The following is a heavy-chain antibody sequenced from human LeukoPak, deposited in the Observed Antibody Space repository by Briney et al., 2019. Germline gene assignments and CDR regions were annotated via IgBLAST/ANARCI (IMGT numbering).Heavy chain of an antibody. Sequence: GGSLRLSCAASGFTFSSYEMNWVRQAPGKGLEWVSYISSSGSTIYYADSVKGRFTISRDNAKNSLYLQMNSLRAEDTAVYYCARGLSGYGYFDYWGQGTLVTVSS. V-gene: IGHV3-48*03. J-gene: IGHJ4*02. CDR3: ARGLSGYGYFDY. CDR2: ISSSGSTI. CDR1: GFTFSSYE. D-gene: IGHD5-12*01.